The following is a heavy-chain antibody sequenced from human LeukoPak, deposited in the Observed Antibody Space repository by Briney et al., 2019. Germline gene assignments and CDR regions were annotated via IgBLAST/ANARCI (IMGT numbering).Heavy chain of an antibody. CDR3: ARGATTVTTWFDP. V-gene: IGHV4-4*07. D-gene: IGHD4-17*01. Sequence: SETLSLTCTVSGGSISSYYWGWIRQPAGKGLEWIGRIYTSGSTNYNPSLKSRVTMSVDTSKNHFSLKLRSVTAADTAVYYCARGATTVTTWFDPWGQGTLVTVSS. CDR2: IYTSGST. CDR1: GGSISSYY. J-gene: IGHJ5*02.